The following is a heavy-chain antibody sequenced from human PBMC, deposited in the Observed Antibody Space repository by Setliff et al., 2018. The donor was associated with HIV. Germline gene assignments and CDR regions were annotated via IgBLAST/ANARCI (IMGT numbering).Heavy chain of an antibody. D-gene: IGHD3-22*01. CDR1: GGSIRSNSYY. J-gene: IGHJ3*02. CDR2: IYYSGST. V-gene: IGHV4-39*07. Sequence: SETLSLTCNVSGGSIRSNSYYWGWIRQPPGKRLEWIGSIYYSGSTNYNPSLKSRVTISVDTSKNQFSLKPSSVTAADTAVYYCARGPLDSSGYRSDAFDIWGQGTMVTVS. CDR3: ARGPLDSSGYRSDAFDI.